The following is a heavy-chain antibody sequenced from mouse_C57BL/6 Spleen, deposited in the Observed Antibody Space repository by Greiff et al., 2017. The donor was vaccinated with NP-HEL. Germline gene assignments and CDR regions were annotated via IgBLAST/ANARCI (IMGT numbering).Heavy chain of an antibody. D-gene: IGHD2-4*01. CDR2: ISSGSSTI. Sequence: EVQLVESGGGLVKPGGSLKLSCAASGFTFSDYGMHWVRQAPEKGLAWVAYISSGSSTISYADTVKGRFTISRDHAKKTLFLQMTSLRSEDTAMYYCARGGLHYAMDYWGQGTSVTVSS. CDR1: GFTFSDYG. J-gene: IGHJ4*01. V-gene: IGHV5-17*01. CDR3: ARGGLHYAMDY.